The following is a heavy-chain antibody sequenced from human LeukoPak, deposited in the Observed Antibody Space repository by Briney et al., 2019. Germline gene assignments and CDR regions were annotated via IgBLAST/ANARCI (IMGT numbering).Heavy chain of an antibody. V-gene: IGHV3-74*01. CDR1: GFTFSNYW. J-gene: IGHJ4*02. D-gene: IGHD6-19*01. CDR3: ANDSSGWHSETFDY. CDR2: INSDESTT. Sequence: GGSLRLSCAASGFTFSNYWMHWVRQAPGKGLVWVSRINSDESTTTYADSAKGRFTISRDNAKNSLYLQMNSLRAEDTALYYCANDSSGWHSETFDYWGQGTLVTVSS.